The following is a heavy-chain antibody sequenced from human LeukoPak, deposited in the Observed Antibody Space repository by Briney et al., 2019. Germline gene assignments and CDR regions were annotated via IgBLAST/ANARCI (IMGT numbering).Heavy chain of an antibody. Sequence: PGGSLRPSCAASGFTFSTYWMTWVRQAPGKGLEWVSYISSSGSTIYYADSVKGRFTISRDNAKNSLYLQMNSLRAEDTAVYYCARLLVYNSGGEAFDYWGPGTLVTVSS. D-gene: IGHD3-10*01. CDR1: GFTFSTYW. V-gene: IGHV3-48*04. J-gene: IGHJ4*02. CDR2: ISSSGSTI. CDR3: ARLLVYNSGGEAFDY.